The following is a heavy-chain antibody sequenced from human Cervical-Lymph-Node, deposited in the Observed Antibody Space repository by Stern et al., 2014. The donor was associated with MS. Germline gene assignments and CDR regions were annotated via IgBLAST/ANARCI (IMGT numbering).Heavy chain of an antibody. V-gene: IGHV1-69*01. CDR1: GGTFSKFP. J-gene: IGHJ5*02. Sequence: QVQLGQSGAEVTKPGSSVKVSCQASGGTFSKFPSTWVRQAPGQGLEWMGGIFPVFGSPAYAQEFRGRVTITADVSTSTVYMDVSSLRSDDTAVYYCALSSETSDRWYSLGYDLWGQGTLVTVSS. D-gene: IGHD6-13*01. CDR3: ALSSETSDRWYSLGYDL. CDR2: IFPVFGSP.